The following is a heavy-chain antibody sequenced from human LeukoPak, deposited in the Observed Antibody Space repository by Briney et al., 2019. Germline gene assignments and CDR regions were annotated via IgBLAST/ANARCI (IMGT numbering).Heavy chain of an antibody. V-gene: IGHV4-59*12. Sequence: SETLSLTCTVSGGSISSYYWSWIRQPPGKGLEWIGYIYYSGSTNYNPSLKSRVTISVDRSENQFSLTLNSVTAADTAVYYCARGASAYSFSGGDWFDPWGQGTLVTVSS. CDR2: IYYSGST. CDR3: ARGASAYSFSGGDWFDP. CDR1: GGSISSYY. J-gene: IGHJ5*02. D-gene: IGHD5-18*01.